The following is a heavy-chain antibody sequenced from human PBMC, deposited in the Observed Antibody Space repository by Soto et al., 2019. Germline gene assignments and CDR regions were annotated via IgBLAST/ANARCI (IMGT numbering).Heavy chain of an antibody. CDR1: GGTFSSYA. CDR2: IIPIFGTA. D-gene: IGHD5-12*01. J-gene: IGHJ4*02. Sequence: SVKVSCKASGGTFSSYAISWVRQAPGQGLEWMGGIIPIFGTANYAQKFQGRLTITADESTSTGYMELISLRSDDTAVYYCAREGSGYNFWGQGTQVTVSS. V-gene: IGHV1-69*13. CDR3: AREGSGYNF.